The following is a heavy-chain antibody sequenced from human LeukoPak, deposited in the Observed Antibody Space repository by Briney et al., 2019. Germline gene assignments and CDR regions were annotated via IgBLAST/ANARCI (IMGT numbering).Heavy chain of an antibody. CDR3: AKDFHTVTAYAFDI. V-gene: IGHV3-33*06. CDR2: IWYDGSNK. CDR1: GFTFSSYG. Sequence: GGSLRLSCAASGFTFSSYGMHWVRQAPGKGLEWVAVIWYDGSNKYYADSVKGRFTISRDNSKNKLYLQMNSLRAEDTAVYYCAKDFHTVTAYAFDIWGQGTMVTVSS. D-gene: IGHD4-11*01. J-gene: IGHJ3*02.